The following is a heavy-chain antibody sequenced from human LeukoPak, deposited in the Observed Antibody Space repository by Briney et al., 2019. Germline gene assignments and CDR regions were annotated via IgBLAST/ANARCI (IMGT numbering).Heavy chain of an antibody. V-gene: IGHV4-34*01. CDR2: INHSGST. Sequence: SETLSLTCAVYGGSFSGYYWSWIRQPPGKGLEWIGEINHSGSTNYNPSLKSRVTISVDTSKNQFSLKLSSVTAADTAVYYCARHSGAPYYYGSGRPWPSAFDIWGQGTMVTVSS. CDR1: GGSFSGYY. D-gene: IGHD3-10*01. J-gene: IGHJ3*02. CDR3: ARHSGAPYYYGSGRPWPSAFDI.